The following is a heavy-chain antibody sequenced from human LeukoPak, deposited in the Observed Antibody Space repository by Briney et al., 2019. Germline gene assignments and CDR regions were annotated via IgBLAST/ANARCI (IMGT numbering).Heavy chain of an antibody. CDR1: GGSFSGYY. Sequence: SETLSLTCAVYGGSFSGYYWSWIRQPPGKGLEWIGEINHSGSTNYNPSLKSRVTISVDTSKNQFSLKLSSVTAADTAVYYCARSYASSWYWNWFDPWGQGTLVTVSS. CDR3: ARSYASSWYWNWFDP. J-gene: IGHJ5*02. D-gene: IGHD6-13*01. CDR2: INHSGST. V-gene: IGHV4-34*01.